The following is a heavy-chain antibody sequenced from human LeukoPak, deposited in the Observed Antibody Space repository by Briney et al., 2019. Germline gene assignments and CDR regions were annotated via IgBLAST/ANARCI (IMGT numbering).Heavy chain of an antibody. D-gene: IGHD1-20*01. V-gene: IGHV3-74*01. CDR2: INSDGSRT. CDR3: ARDRITGTPSPRPNWFDP. J-gene: IGHJ5*02. CDR1: GFTFSSYW. Sequence: GGSLRLSCAASGFTFSSYWMHWVRLAPGKGLVWVSRINSDGSRTSYADSVKGRFTISRDNAKNSLYLQMNSLRAEDTAVYYCARDRITGTPSPRPNWFDPWGQGTLVTVSS.